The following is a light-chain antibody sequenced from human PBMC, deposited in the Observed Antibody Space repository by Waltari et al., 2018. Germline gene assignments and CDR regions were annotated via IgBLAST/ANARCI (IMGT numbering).Light chain of an antibody. CDR1: QSVHRY. CDR3: QQRSSWLT. CDR2: DAS. Sequence: EIVLTQSPATLSLSPGERATLSCSASQSVHRYLAWYQQKPGQAPRLLIYDASNRATGIPARFSGSGSGTDFTLTISSLEPEDFAVYYCQQRSSWLTFGGGTKVEIK. V-gene: IGKV3-11*01. J-gene: IGKJ4*01.